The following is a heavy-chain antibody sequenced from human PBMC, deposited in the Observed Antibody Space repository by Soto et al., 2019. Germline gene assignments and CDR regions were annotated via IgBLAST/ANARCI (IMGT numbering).Heavy chain of an antibody. CDR2: ILYSGST. Sequence: SETLALTCTVSGGSITNYYGSWIRQPPGKRLEWIGYILYSGSTNYNPSLKSRVSISVDMSKNQFSLRLSSVTPGDTAVYYCARGGCSGGSCYGVWGQGTTVTVSS. CDR3: ARGGCSGGSCYGV. D-gene: IGHD2-15*01. CDR1: GGSITNYY. V-gene: IGHV4-59*01. J-gene: IGHJ6*02.